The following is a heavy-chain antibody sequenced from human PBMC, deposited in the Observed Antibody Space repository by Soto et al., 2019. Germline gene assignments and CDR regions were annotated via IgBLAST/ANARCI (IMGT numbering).Heavy chain of an antibody. D-gene: IGHD3-16*01. CDR1: GGSISSSSYY. J-gene: IGHJ4*02. Sequence: SETLSLTCTVSGGSISSSSYYWGWIRQPPGKELEWIGAIYHSGSTYYHPSLKSRDTISVDTSKNQFSLRLTSLTAADTAVYFCARQTGGFGYYFDYWGQGTLVTVSS. CDR2: IYHSGST. CDR3: ARQTGGFGYYFDY. V-gene: IGHV4-39*01.